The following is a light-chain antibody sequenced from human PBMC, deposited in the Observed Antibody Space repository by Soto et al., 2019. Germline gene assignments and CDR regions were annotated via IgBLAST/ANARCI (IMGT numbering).Light chain of an antibody. CDR3: ETWDRNTRV. CDR2: LEGTGTY. V-gene: IGLV4-60*03. Sequence: QTVVTQSSSASASLGSSVKLTCTLSSGHSRNIIAWHQQQPGKAPRYLMNLEGTGTYNKGSGVPDRFSGSSSGADRYLTISNLQSEDEADYYCETWDRNTRVFGGGTQLTVL. J-gene: IGLJ2*01. CDR1: SGHSRNI.